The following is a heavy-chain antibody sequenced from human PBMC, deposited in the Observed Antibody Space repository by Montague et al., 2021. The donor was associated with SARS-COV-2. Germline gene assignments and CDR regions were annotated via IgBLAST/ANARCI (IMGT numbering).Heavy chain of an antibody. J-gene: IGHJ6*02. D-gene: IGHD1-20*01. V-gene: IGHV4-34*01. Sequence: SETLSLTCAVYGGSLSGYYWSWIRQPPGKGLEWIGEINHSGSTNYNPSLKSRVTISLDTSKNQFSLKLSSVTAADTAVYYCARGRRRYNWRDETSYYYYGMDVWGQGATVTVSS. CDR3: ARGRRRYNWRDETSYYYYGMDV. CDR2: INHSGST. CDR1: GGSLSGYY.